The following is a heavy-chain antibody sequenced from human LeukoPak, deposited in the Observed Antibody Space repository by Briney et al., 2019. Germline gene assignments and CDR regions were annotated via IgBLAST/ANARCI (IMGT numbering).Heavy chain of an antibody. Sequence: PSETLSLTCTVSGGSISGYYWSWVRQPPGKGLEWIAYMSYSGSTNYIPSLKSRVTTSGDRSKNQFSLKLSSVTAADTAVYYCARENWFGAHFDYWGQGTLVTVSS. V-gene: IGHV4-59*12. CDR2: MSYSGST. D-gene: IGHD3-10*01. CDR1: GGSISGYY. J-gene: IGHJ4*02. CDR3: ARENWFGAHFDY.